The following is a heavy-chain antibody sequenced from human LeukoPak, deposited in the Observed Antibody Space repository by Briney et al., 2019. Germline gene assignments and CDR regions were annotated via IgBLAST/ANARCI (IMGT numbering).Heavy chain of an antibody. CDR2: ISGSSGTI. CDR1: GFSFSSSS. V-gene: IGHV3-48*02. D-gene: IGHD2-15*01. CDR3: ARDAAYAFDI. Sequence: PGGSLRLSCAASGFSFSSSSMNWVRQAPGKGLEWASYISGSSGTIYYADSVKGRSTISRDNAKNSLYLQVSSLRDEDTAVYYCARDAAYAFDIWGQGTMVTVSS. J-gene: IGHJ3*02.